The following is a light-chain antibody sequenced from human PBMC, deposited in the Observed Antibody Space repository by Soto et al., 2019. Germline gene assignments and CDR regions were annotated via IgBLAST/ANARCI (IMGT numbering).Light chain of an antibody. CDR2: EVN. J-gene: IGLJ1*01. V-gene: IGLV2-14*01. CDR3: SSKTSSRTPFV. CDR1: SSDVGGYNY. Sequence: QSVLTQPASVSGSPGQSITISCTGTSSDVGGYNYVSWYQQRPGNAPRLMIYEVNNRPSGVPNRFSGSKSGNTASLTISGLQAEDEADYYCSSKTSSRTPFVFGTGTKVTVL.